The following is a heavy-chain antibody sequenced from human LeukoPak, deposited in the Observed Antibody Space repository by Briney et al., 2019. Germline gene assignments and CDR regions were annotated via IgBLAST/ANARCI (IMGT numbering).Heavy chain of an antibody. Sequence: GGSLRLSCTVSGFTFSDWAMSWFRQAPGKGLEWVGLIRDKAYGGTTEYAPSVKGRFTISRDDSKSIAYLQMNSLKTEDTAVYYCTRGWLQGGSWGQGTLVTVSS. D-gene: IGHD5-24*01. CDR2: IRDKAYGGTT. CDR1: GFTFSDWA. CDR3: TRGWLQGGS. J-gene: IGHJ5*02. V-gene: IGHV3-49*03.